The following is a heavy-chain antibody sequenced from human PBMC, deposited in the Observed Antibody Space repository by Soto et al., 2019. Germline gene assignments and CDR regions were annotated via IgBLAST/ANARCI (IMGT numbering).Heavy chain of an antibody. Sequence: QVQLVQSGAEVKKPGASVKVSCKASGYTFTSYYMHWVRQAPGQGLEWMGIINPSGGSTSYAQKFQGRVTMTRDTSTSTVYMGLSSLRSEDTAVYYCARSGHHQQWLDYWGQGTLVTVSS. CDR3: ARSGHHQQWLDY. D-gene: IGHD6-19*01. V-gene: IGHV1-46*01. CDR1: GYTFTSYY. J-gene: IGHJ4*02. CDR2: INPSGGST.